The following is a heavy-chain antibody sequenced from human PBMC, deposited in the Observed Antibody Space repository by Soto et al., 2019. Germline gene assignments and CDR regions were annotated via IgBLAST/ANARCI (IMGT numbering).Heavy chain of an antibody. V-gene: IGHV4-39*01. CDR3: AIIAGSGWYEDAFDI. D-gene: IGHD6-19*01. CDR1: GGSISSINYY. Sequence: TSETLSLTCTVSGGSISSINYYWGWIRQPPGKGLEWIGSIYYGVSTHYNPSPKSRVTISVDTSKNQFSLKLSSVTAADTAVYYCAIIAGSGWYEDAFDIWGQGTMVTVSS. CDR2: IYYGVST. J-gene: IGHJ3*02.